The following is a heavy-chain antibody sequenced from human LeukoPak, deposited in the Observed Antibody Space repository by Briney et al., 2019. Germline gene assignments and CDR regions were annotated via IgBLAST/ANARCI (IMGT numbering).Heavy chain of an antibody. V-gene: IGHV3-33*01. CDR1: GFTFSSYG. CDR3: ARGRSSSWYLE. D-gene: IGHD6-13*01. Sequence: PGRSLRLSCAASGFTFSSYGMHWVRQAPGKGLEWVAVIWYDGSNKYYADSVKGRFTISRDNSKNTLYLQMNSLRAEDTAVYYCARGRSSSWYLERGQGTLVTVSS. CDR2: IWYDGSNK. J-gene: IGHJ4*02.